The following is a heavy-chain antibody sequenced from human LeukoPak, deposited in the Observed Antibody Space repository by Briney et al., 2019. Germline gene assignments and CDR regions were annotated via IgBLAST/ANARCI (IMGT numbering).Heavy chain of an antibody. Sequence: SETLSLACTVGGGSLSGHYWGWIRQPPGKGLELVGHIYYTGPTFYNPSLNSRVTITLDTSRNQFSLRLTSVIAADTAVYYCARFSWGCSTASCYLTNWGQGALVTVSS. CDR2: IYYTGPT. D-gene: IGHD2-2*01. CDR1: GGSLSGHY. J-gene: IGHJ4*02. CDR3: ARFSWGCSTASCYLTN. V-gene: IGHV4-59*11.